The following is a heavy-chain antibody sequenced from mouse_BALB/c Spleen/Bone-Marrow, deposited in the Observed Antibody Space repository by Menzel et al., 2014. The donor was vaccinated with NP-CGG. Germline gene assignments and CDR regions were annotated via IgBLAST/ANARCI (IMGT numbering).Heavy chain of an antibody. CDR1: GYTFTTYT. V-gene: IGHV1-4*01. CDR3: ARVYGNYDAMDY. Sequence: ESGAELARPGASVKMSCRASGYTFTTYTMHWVKQRPGQGLEWTGYINPSSGYTYYNQKFKDKATLTADKSSSAAYLQLSSLTSEDSAVYYCARVYGNYDAMDYWGQGTSVTVSS. J-gene: IGHJ4*01. CDR2: INPSSGYT. D-gene: IGHD2-1*01.